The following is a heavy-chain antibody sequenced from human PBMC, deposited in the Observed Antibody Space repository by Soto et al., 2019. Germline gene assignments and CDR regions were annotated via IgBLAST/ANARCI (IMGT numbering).Heavy chain of an antibody. J-gene: IGHJ4*02. V-gene: IGHV3-23*01. Sequence: PGGSLRLSCAASGFTFSSYAMSWVRQAPGKGLEWVSAISGSGGSTYYADSVKGRFTISRDNSKNTLYLQMNSLRAEDTAVYYYAKDITVTTRPYYFDYWGQGTLVTVSS. CDR3: AKDITVTTRPYYFDY. CDR2: ISGSGGST. CDR1: GFTFSSYA. D-gene: IGHD4-17*01.